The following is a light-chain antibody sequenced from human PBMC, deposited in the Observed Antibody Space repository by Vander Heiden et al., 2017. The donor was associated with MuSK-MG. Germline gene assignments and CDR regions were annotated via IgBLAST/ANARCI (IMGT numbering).Light chain of an antibody. Sequence: IVLTQTPAPLAVSPGERATLSCRASQSVSINLAWYQQKRGQAPILLIYGASTRATGIPARFSGGGSGTEFTLTISSLQSEDFAVYYCQQYNNWPPLTFGGGTKVEIK. J-gene: IGKJ4*01. CDR3: QQYNNWPPLT. V-gene: IGKV3-15*01. CDR1: QSVSIN. CDR2: GAS.